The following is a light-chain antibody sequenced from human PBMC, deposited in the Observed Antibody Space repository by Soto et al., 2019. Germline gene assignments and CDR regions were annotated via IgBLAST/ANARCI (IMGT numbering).Light chain of an antibody. V-gene: IGKV3-15*01. CDR1: QSVSIN. J-gene: IGKJ1*01. CDR2: GAS. CDR3: QQYNNWPPWT. Sequence: EIVMTQSPATLSVSPGERATLSCRASQSVSINLAWYQQKPGQAPRLLIYGASTRATDIPARFSGSGSGTEFTRTISSLESEDCAVYYCQQYNNWPPWTFGQGTKVEIK.